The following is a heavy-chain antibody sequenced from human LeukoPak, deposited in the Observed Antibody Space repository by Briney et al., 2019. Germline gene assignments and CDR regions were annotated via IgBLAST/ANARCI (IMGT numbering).Heavy chain of an antibody. CDR1: GGSISSGDYY. CDR2: MYYSGST. Sequence: SQTLSLTCTVSGGSISSGDYYWSWIRQPPGKGLEWIAYMYYSGSTYYNPSLKSRVTMSADTSKNQLSLKLSSVTAADTAVYCCARPYYYDSRIDPWGQGILVTVSS. CDR3: ARPYYYDSRIDP. V-gene: IGHV4-30-4*01. J-gene: IGHJ5*02. D-gene: IGHD3-22*01.